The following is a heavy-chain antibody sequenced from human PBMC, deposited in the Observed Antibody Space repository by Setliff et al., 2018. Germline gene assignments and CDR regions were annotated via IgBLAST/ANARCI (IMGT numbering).Heavy chain of an antibody. J-gene: IGHJ6*03. D-gene: IGHD1-26*01. CDR2: ISPYNGDT. CDR3: ARSPPNRGVGQGHHMDV. V-gene: IGHV1-18*01. Sequence: ASVKVSCKASGYIFNTFGINWMRRAPGQGLEWIGWISPYNGDTKYAQKLQDRVTMTIDTSTSTAYVEVRSLRSDDTALYYCARSPPNRGVGQGHHMDVWGKGTSVTVSS. CDR1: GYIFNTFG.